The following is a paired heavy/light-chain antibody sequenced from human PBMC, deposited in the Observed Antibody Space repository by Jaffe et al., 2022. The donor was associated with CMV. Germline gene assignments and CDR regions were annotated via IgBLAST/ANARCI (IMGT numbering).Heavy chain of an antibody. J-gene: IGHJ3*02. CDR1: GFTFSNAW. D-gene: IGHD3-22*01. V-gene: IGHV3-15*01. CDR3: RAGAPYSIGYIGDAFDI. Sequence: EVQLVESGGGLVKPGGSLRLSCAASGFTFSNAWMSWVRQAPGKGLEWVGRIKSKTDGGTADYAAPVKGRFTISRDDSKTTLYLQMNSLETEDTAVYYCRAGAPYSIGYIGDAFDIWGQGTMVTVSS. CDR2: IKSKTDGGTA.
Light chain of an antibody. CDR2: WAS. CDR1: QSVLYSSNNKNY. V-gene: IGKV4-1*01. CDR3: QQYYNTPFT. J-gene: IGKJ3*01. Sequence: DIVMTQSPDSLAVSLGERATINCKSSQSVLYSSNNKNYLAWYQQKPGQPPKLLIYWASTRESGVPDRFSGSGSGTDFTLTISSLQAEDVAVYYCQQYYNTPFTFGPGTKVDIK.